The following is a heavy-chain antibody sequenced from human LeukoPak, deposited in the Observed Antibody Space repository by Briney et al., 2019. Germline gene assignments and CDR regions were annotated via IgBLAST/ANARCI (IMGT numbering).Heavy chain of an antibody. J-gene: IGHJ6*03. Sequence: PGGSLGLSCAASGFTVSSNYMSWVRQAPGKGLEWVSVIYSGGSTYYADSVKGRFTISRDNSKNTLYLQMNSLRAEDTAVYYCARAKIAARRDYYYHYMDVWGKGTTVTVSS. CDR2: IYSGGST. CDR1: GFTVSSNY. V-gene: IGHV3-53*01. CDR3: ARAKIAARRDYYYHYMDV. D-gene: IGHD6-6*01.